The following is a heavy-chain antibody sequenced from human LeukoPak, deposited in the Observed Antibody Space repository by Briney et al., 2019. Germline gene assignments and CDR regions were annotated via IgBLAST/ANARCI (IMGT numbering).Heavy chain of an antibody. CDR2: ISGSGGST. D-gene: IGHD3-22*01. CDR1: GFTFSSYA. J-gene: IGHJ4*02. CDR3: ARERYYYDSSGSDFDY. Sequence: GGSPRLSCAASGFTFSSYAMSWVRQAPGKGLEWVSAISGSGGSTYYADSVKGRFTISRDNSKNTLYLQMNSLRAEDTAVYYCARERYYYDSSGSDFDYWGQGTLVTVSS. V-gene: IGHV3-23*01.